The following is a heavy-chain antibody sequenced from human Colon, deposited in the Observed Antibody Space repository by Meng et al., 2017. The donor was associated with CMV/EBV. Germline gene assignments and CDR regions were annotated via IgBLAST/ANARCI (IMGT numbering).Heavy chain of an antibody. CDR2: ISGYNGKT. D-gene: IGHD4-11*01. CDR1: GYEFTNYA. Sequence: ASVQVSCKASGYEFTNYAISWAQQAPGQGLEWMGWISGYNGKTFHAQKFQGRISMAADTSAGTAHMELRSLTSDDTAVYYCATDHSSANWFDSWGQGTLVTVSS. CDR3: ATDHSSANWFDS. V-gene: IGHV1-18*04. J-gene: IGHJ5*01.